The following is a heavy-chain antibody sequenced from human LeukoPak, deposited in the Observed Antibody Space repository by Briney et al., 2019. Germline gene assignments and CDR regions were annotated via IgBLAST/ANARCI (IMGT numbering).Heavy chain of an antibody. D-gene: IGHD2-2*01. CDR3: ARGRVVPAATTRYFDY. V-gene: IGHV4-34*01. J-gene: IGHJ4*02. Sequence: PSETLSLTCAVYGGSFSGYYWSWIRQPPGKGLEWIGEINHSGSTNYNPSLKSRVTISVDTSKNQFSLKLSSVTAADTAVYYCARGRVVPAATTRYFDYWGQGTLVTVSS. CDR1: GGSFSGYY. CDR2: INHSGST.